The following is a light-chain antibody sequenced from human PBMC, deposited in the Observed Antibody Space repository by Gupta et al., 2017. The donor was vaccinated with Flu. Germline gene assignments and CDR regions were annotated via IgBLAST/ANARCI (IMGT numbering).Light chain of an antibody. CDR1: SSIIGANP. V-gene: IGLV1-47*01. Sequence: SSSIIGANPVSWYQQLPGMAPKLLIYGTTRRPSGVPGRFSGSKSGTSASLAISGLRSEDEASYYCAAWDDSLSGWVFGGGTKLTVL. CDR2: GTT. J-gene: IGLJ3*02. CDR3: AAWDDSLSGWV.